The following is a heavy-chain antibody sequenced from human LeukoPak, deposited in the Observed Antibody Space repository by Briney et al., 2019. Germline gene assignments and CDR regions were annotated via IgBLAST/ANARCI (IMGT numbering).Heavy chain of an antibody. D-gene: IGHD6-13*01. CDR2: TYYSGST. CDR1: GGSISSYY. J-gene: IGHJ6*03. CDR3: ARASSSWSLYYYYYMDV. Sequence: SETLSLTCTVSGGSISSYYWSWIRQPPGKGLEWIGYTYYSGSTNYNPSLKSRVTISVDTSKNQFSLKLSSVTAADTAVYYCARASSSWSLYYYYYMDVWGKGTTVTVSS. V-gene: IGHV4-59*01.